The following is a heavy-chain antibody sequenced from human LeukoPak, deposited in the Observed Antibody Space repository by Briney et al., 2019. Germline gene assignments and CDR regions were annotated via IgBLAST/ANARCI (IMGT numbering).Heavy chain of an antibody. Sequence: SETLSLTCTVSGGSISSYYWSWIRQPPGKGLEWIGYIYYSGSTNYNPSLKSRVTISVNTSKNQFSLKLSSVTAADTAVYYCARGGFREFDSWGQGTLVIVSS. V-gene: IGHV4-59*01. CDR3: ARGGFREFDS. J-gene: IGHJ4*02. D-gene: IGHD3-10*01. CDR1: GGSISSYY. CDR2: IYYSGST.